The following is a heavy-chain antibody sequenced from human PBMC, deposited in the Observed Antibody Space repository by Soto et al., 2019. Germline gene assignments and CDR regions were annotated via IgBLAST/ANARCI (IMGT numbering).Heavy chain of an antibody. CDR3: ARGQDYYYDSSGDY. D-gene: IGHD3-22*01. V-gene: IGHV3-7*03. Sequence: EVQLVESGGGLVQPGGSLRLSCAASGFTFSSYWMSWVRQAPGKGLEWVANIKQDGSEKYYVGSVKGRFTISRDNAKNSLYLQMNSLRAEDTAVYYCARGQDYYYDSSGDYWGQGTLVTVSS. J-gene: IGHJ4*02. CDR1: GFTFSSYW. CDR2: IKQDGSEK.